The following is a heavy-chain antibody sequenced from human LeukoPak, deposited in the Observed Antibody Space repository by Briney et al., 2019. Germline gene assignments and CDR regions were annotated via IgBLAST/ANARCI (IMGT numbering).Heavy chain of an antibody. V-gene: IGHV3-11*06. Sequence: PGRSLRLSCAASGFTFSDYYMSWIRQAPGKGLEWVSYISSSSSYTNYADSVKGRFTISRDNAKNSLYLQMNSLRAEDTAVYYCARDADGITIFGGGQGTLVTVSS. CDR3: ARDADGITIFG. J-gene: IGHJ4*02. D-gene: IGHD3-9*01. CDR1: GFTFSDYY. CDR2: ISSSSSYT.